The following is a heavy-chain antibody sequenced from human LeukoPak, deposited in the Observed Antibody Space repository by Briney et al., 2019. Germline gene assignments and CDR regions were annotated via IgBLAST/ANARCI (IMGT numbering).Heavy chain of an antibody. CDR3: ARDYYDSNGYYYGGY. J-gene: IGHJ4*02. CDR1: GFTFSSYS. Sequence: GGSLRLSCAASGFTFSSYSMNWVRQAPGKRLEWVSYISDSSSTIYYADSVRGRFTISRDNAKNSLYLQMNSLRAEDTAVYYCARDYYDSNGYYYGGYWGQGTLVTVSS. V-gene: IGHV3-48*01. D-gene: IGHD3-22*01. CDR2: ISDSSSTI.